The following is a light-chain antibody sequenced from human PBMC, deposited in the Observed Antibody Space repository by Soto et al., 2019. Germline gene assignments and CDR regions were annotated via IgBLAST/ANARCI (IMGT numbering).Light chain of an antibody. CDR2: AAC. CDR1: QAIRND. CDR3: LQDYNYPPT. J-gene: IGKJ5*01. V-gene: IGKV1-6*02. Sequence: AIQMTQSPSSQSASVGDRVTITCRASQAIRNDLGWYQQKPGKAPKLLIYAACSLQSGVPSRFSGSGSGTDFTLTISSLQAEDFATYYCLQDYNYPPTFGQGTRLEIK.